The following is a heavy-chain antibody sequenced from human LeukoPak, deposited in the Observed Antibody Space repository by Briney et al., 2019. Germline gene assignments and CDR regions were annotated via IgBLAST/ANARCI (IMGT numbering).Heavy chain of an antibody. CDR3: AKDRDNGDFDY. D-gene: IGHD1-1*01. Sequence: GGSLRLSCAASGFIVGDYAMHWVRQAPGKGLEWVSAISGSGGSTYYADSVKGRFTISRDNSKNTLYLQMNSLRAEDTAVYYCAKDRDNGDFDYWGQGTLVTVSS. CDR1: GFIVGDYA. J-gene: IGHJ4*02. CDR2: ISGSGGST. V-gene: IGHV3-23*01.